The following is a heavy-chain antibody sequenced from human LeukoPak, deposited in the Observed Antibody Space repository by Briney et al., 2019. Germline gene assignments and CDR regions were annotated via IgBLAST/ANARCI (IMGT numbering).Heavy chain of an antibody. J-gene: IGHJ4*02. Sequence: GGSLRLSCAASGFTFSNYWMSWVRQAPGKGLEWVANIKQDGSEKYYVDSVKGRFTISRDNAKNSLYLQMNSLRAEDTAVYYCASDPTFFGVVIVPDYWGQGTLVTVSS. D-gene: IGHD3-3*01. V-gene: IGHV3-7*01. CDR2: IKQDGSEK. CDR3: ASDPTFFGVVIVPDY. CDR1: GFTFSNYW.